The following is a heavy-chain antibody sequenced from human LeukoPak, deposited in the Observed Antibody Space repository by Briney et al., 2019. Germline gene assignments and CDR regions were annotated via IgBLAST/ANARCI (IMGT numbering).Heavy chain of an antibody. CDR2: IYPGDSDT. CDR3: ARAGRIAARPFDY. J-gene: IGHJ4*02. D-gene: IGHD6-6*01. CDR1: GXSFTSYW. Sequence: GESLKISCKGSGXSFTSYWIGWVRQMPGKGLEWMGIIYPGDSDTRYSPSFQGQVTISADKSISTAYLQWSSLKASDTAMYYCARAGRIAARPFDYWGQGTLVTVSS. V-gene: IGHV5-51*01.